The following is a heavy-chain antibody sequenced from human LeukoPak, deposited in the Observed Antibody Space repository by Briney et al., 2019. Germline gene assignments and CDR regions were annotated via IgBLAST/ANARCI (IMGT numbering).Heavy chain of an antibody. CDR2: INPNSGNT. Sequence: ASVKVSCKASGYTFTGYYMHWVRQAPGQGLEWMGWINPNSGNTNYAQKLQGRVTMTTDTSTSTAYMELRSLRSDDTAVYYCARGDPGFGEFYDYWGQGTLVTVSS. V-gene: IGHV1-18*04. D-gene: IGHD3-10*01. CDR3: ARGDPGFGEFYDY. CDR1: GYTFTGYY. J-gene: IGHJ4*02.